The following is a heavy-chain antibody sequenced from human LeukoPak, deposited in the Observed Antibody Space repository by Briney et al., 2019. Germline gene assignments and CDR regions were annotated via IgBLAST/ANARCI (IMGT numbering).Heavy chain of an antibody. D-gene: IGHD6-13*01. Sequence: GGSLRLSCAASKFTFSTYWMSWVRQAPGKGLEWVANIKQDGSEKYYVDSVKGRFTISRDNAKNSWYLQMNSLRGEDTAVYYCAREGISTPGNTGWFDPWGQGTLVTVSS. CDR1: KFTFSTYW. CDR3: AREGISTPGNTGWFDP. CDR2: IKQDGSEK. V-gene: IGHV3-7*03. J-gene: IGHJ5*02.